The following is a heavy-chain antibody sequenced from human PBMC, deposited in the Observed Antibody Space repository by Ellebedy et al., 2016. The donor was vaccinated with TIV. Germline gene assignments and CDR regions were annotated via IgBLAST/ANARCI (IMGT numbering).Heavy chain of an antibody. CDR2: IYYSGST. CDR3: ARLGPSTVAMRGFDS. V-gene: IGHV4-39*01. CDR1: GGSISNSDYY. D-gene: IGHD2-2*01. J-gene: IGHJ4*02. Sequence: MPSETLSLTCTVSGGSISNSDYYWDWIRQPPGKGLEWIGSIYYSGSTYYNPSLKGRVTISVATSTNQFSLKLNSVTAADTAVYYCARLGPSTVAMRGFDSWGQGTLVTVSS.